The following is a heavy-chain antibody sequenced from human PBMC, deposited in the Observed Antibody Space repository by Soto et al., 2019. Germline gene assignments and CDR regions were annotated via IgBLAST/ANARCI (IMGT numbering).Heavy chain of an antibody. CDR1: GYTFTSYG. J-gene: IGHJ4*02. CDR2: ISGYNANT. Sequence: VASVKVSCKASGYTFTSYGISWVRQAPGQGLEWMGWISGYNANTNYAQKLQGRVTMTTDTSTSTAYMELTSLRSDDTAVYYCARDYKGYAKFDYWGQGTLVTVSS. CDR3: ARDYKGYAKFDY. D-gene: IGHD5-12*01. V-gene: IGHV1-18*01.